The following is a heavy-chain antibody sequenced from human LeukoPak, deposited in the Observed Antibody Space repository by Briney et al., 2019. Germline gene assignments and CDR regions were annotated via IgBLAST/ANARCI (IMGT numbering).Heavy chain of an antibody. CDR3: ARRIQGMAPYYFDY. CDR2: INSDGGST. CDR1: GFTFSSYW. D-gene: IGHD5-24*01. Sequence: GGSLRLSCTASGFTFSSYWMHWVRQAPGKGLVWVSRINSDGGSTSYADSVKGRFTISGDNAKNTLYLQMSSLRAEDTAVYYCARRIQGMAPYYFDYWGQGTLVTVSS. V-gene: IGHV3-74*01. J-gene: IGHJ4*02.